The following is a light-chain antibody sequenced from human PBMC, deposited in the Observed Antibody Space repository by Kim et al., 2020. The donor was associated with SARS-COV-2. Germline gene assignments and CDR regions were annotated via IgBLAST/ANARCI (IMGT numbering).Light chain of an antibody. V-gene: IGKV1-5*01. CDR1: QIIETY. J-gene: IGKJ2*01. CDR3: QHYIRFPYT. CDR2: QAS. Sequence: ASVGDRVSISCRASQIIETYLAWYQQKPGKAPALLIYQASSLHIGVPSRFSGSGSGTEFTLTINSLQPDDFATYYCQHYIRFPYTFGQGTKVDIK.